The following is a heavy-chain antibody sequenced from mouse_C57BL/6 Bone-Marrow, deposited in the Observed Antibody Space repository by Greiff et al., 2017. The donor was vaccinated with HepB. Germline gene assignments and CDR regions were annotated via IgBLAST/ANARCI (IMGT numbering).Heavy chain of an antibody. V-gene: IGHV5-6*01. D-gene: IGHD4-1*01. CDR2: ISSGGSYT. Sequence: EVKLMESGGDLVKPGGSLKLSCAASGFTFSSYGMSWVRQTPDKRLEWVATISSGGSYTYYPDSVKGRFTISRDNAKNTLYLQMSSLKSEDTAMYYCARQAGTGYWGQGTTLTVSS. CDR3: ARQAGTGY. CDR1: GFTFSSYG. J-gene: IGHJ2*01.